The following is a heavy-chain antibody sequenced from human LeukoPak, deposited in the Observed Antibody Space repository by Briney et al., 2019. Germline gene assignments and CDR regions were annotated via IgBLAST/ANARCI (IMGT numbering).Heavy chain of an antibody. CDR3: ARDLIYYDSSGYFRFDY. D-gene: IGHD3-22*01. V-gene: IGHV3-9*01. J-gene: IGHJ4*02. CDR1: GFTFDDYA. Sequence: GGSLRLSCAASGFTFDDYAMHWVRQAPGKGLEWVSGISWNSGSIGYADSVKGRFTISRDNAKNSLYLQMNSLRAEDTAVYYCARDLIYYDSSGYFRFDYWGQGTLVTVSS. CDR2: ISWNSGSI.